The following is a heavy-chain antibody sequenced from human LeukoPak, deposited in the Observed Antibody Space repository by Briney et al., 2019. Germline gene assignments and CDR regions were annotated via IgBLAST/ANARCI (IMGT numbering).Heavy chain of an antibody. J-gene: IGHJ4*02. Sequence: GGSLRLSCAASGFTFSGYAMSWVRQAPGKGLEWVSSISGSSTYYADSVKGRFTISRDSSKNTLYLQMNSLRAEDTAVYYCAKGVSSLTFSFDYWGQGTLVTVSS. CDR2: ISGSST. CDR3: AKGVSSLTFSFDY. D-gene: IGHD6-13*01. V-gene: IGHV3-23*01. CDR1: GFTFSGYA.